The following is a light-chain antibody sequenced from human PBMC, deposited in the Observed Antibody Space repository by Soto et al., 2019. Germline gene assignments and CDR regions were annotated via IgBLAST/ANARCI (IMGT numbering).Light chain of an antibody. CDR3: CSYTGSYNPYV. V-gene: IGLV2-11*01. CDR1: SSDVGGYNY. Sequence: QSALTQPRSVSGSPGQSVTISCTGTSSDVGGYNYVSWYQQRPGKAPKLMIYDVSKRPSGVPDRFSGSKSGNTASLTISVLQAEDEADYYCCSYTGSYNPYVFGTGTKLTVL. J-gene: IGLJ1*01. CDR2: DVS.